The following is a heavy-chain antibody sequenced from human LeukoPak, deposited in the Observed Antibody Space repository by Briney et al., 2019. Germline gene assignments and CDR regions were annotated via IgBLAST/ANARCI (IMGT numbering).Heavy chain of an antibody. V-gene: IGHV3-48*01. Sequence: GGSLRLSCAGSGFTFSGYSMHWVRQAPGKGLEWVAYISTSGSSAYYTDSVQGRFTISRDNAKNSLYLQMSTLRAEDTAVYYCARDKGDYYYYYMDVWGKGTTVTVSS. CDR2: ISTSGSSA. CDR3: ARDKGDYYYYYMDV. CDR1: GFTFSGYS. J-gene: IGHJ6*03. D-gene: IGHD3-10*01.